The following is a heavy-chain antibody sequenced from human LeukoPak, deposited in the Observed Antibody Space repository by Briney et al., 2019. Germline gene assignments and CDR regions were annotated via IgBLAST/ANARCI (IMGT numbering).Heavy chain of an antibody. CDR2: IDWDDDK. J-gene: IGHJ4*02. CDR3: ARSYSSGWYFDY. V-gene: IGHV2-70*04. CDR1: GFSLSTRGMR. D-gene: IGHD6-19*01. Sequence: SGPALVKPTQTLTLTCTFSGFSLSTRGMRVSWIRQPPGKALEWLARIDWDDDKFYSTSLKTRLTISKDTSKNQVVLTMTNMDPVDTATYYCARSYSSGWYFDYWGQGTLVTVSS.